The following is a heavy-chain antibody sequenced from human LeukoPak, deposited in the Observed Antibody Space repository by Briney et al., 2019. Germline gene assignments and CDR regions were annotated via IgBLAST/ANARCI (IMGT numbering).Heavy chain of an antibody. D-gene: IGHD3-10*02. Sequence: LPGGSLRLSCAASGFTFDDYGMSWVRQAPGKGLEWVSAISGSGGSTYYADSVKGRFTISRDNSKNTLYLQMNSLRAEDTAVYYCAKTRGSYVYFDYWGQGTLVTVSS. J-gene: IGHJ4*02. CDR3: AKTRGSYVYFDY. CDR1: GFTFDDYG. V-gene: IGHV3-23*01. CDR2: ISGSGGST.